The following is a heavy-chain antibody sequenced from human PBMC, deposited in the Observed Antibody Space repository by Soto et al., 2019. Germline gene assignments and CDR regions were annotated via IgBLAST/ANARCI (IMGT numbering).Heavy chain of an antibody. J-gene: IGHJ6*02. D-gene: IGHD5-18*01. CDR2: FSGPGGGT. CDR1: GFTFSRYA. CDR3: ASTPVRGTAMVIRYGMDV. V-gene: IGHV3-23*01. Sequence: PGGSLRLSCAASGFTFSRYAMSWVRQAPGKGLEWVSTFSGPGGGTYYADSVKGRFTISRDTFKSSLYLQMSSLRAEDTAVYYCASTPVRGTAMVIRYGMDVWGQGTKDTVS.